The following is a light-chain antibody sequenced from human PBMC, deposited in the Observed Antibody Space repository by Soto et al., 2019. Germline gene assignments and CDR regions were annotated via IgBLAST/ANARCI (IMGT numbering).Light chain of an antibody. V-gene: IGKV1-5*01. Sequence: DIQMTQSPSTLSASVGDKVTITCRASQSISSWLAWYQQEPVKAPKLLIYDASILESGVLSRFSGSGSGTEFTLTISSLQPDDFATYYCQQYNSYLWTFGQGTKVDIK. J-gene: IGKJ1*01. CDR2: DAS. CDR1: QSISSW. CDR3: QQYNSYLWT.